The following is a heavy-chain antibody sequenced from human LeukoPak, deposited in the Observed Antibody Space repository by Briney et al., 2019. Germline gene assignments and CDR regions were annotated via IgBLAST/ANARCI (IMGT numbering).Heavy chain of an antibody. D-gene: IGHD6-19*01. CDR2: ISAYNGNT. J-gene: IGHJ5*02. V-gene: IGHV1-18*01. CDR3: ARDNGWYDNNWFDP. Sequence: ASVKVSCKASGYTFTSYGISWVRQAPGQGLEWVGWISAYNGNTNYAQKLQGRVTMTTDTSTSTAYMELRSLRSDDTAVYYCARDNGWYDNNWFDPWGQGTLVTVSS. CDR1: GYTFTSYG.